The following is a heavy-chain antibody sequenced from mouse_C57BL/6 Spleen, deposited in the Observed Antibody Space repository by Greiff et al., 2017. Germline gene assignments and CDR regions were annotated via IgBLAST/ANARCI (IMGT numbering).Heavy chain of an antibody. CDR2: ISSGGDYI. CDR3: TRIYYSNWDY. CDR1: GFTFSSYA. V-gene: IGHV5-9-1*02. Sequence: EVQRVESGEGLVKPGGSLKLSCAASGFTFSSYAMSWVRQTPEKRLEWVAYISSGGDYIYYADTVKGRFTISRDNARNTLYLQMSSLKSEDTAMXYCTRIYYSNWDYWGQGTTLTVSS. J-gene: IGHJ2*01. D-gene: IGHD2-5*01.